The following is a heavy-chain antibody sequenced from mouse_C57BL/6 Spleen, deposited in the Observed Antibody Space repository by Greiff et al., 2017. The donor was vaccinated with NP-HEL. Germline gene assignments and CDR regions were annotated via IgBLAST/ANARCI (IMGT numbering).Heavy chain of an antibody. J-gene: IGHJ1*03. CDR3: ARVYYYGSSPWYFDV. CDR2: IDPSDSYT. Sequence: QVQLQQSGAELVKPGASVKLSCKASGYTFTSYWMQWVKQRPGQGLEWIGEIDPSDSYTNYNQKFKGKATLTVDTSSSTAYMQLSSLTSEDSAVYYCARVYYYGSSPWYFDVWGTGTTVTVSS. CDR1: GYTFTSYW. D-gene: IGHD1-1*01. V-gene: IGHV1-50*01.